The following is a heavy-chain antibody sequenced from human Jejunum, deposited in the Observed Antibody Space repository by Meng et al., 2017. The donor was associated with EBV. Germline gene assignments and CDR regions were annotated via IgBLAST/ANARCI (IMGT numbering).Heavy chain of an antibody. Sequence: QITLRESGPALVELXQTXTLTXXLLXFSLTTRPVGVGWIRQPPGEALEWLALIYWDDDKRYSPSLRSRLTVDKDTSKNQVVLTMTNMDPMDTATYYCAHRRDYDGAWNEGCFDYWGQGILVTVSS. CDR3: AHRRDYDGAWNEGCFDY. CDR1: XFSLTTRPVG. J-gene: IGHJ4*02. CDR2: IYWDDDK. D-gene: IGHD1-1*01. V-gene: IGHV2-5*02.